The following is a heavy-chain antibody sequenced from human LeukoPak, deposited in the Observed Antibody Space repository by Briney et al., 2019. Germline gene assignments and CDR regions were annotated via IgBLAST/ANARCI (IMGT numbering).Heavy chain of an antibody. CDR1: GYTFTSYG. J-gene: IGHJ4*02. D-gene: IGHD2-2*01. Sequence: ASVKVSCKASGYTFTSYGISWVRQAPGQGLEWMGWISAYNGNTNYAQKLHGGVTMTTDTSTSTAYMELRRLRSDDTAVYYCARDIVVVPAAKTPCVPGYWGQETLVTVSS. V-gene: IGHV1-18*04. CDR2: ISAYNGNT. CDR3: ARDIVVVPAAKTPCVPGY.